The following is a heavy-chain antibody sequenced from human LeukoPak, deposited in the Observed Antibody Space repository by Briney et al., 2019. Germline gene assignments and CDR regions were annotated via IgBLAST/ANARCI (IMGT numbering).Heavy chain of an antibody. Sequence: SETLSLTCTVSGGSISSYYWSWIRQPPGKGLEWIGYIYYSGSTNYNPSLKSRVTISVDTSKNQFSLNLTSVTAADTAFYYCARDLGSGWSPGYWGQGTLVTVSS. CDR3: ARDLGSGWSPGY. D-gene: IGHD6-19*01. J-gene: IGHJ4*02. V-gene: IGHV4-59*12. CDR2: IYYSGST. CDR1: GGSISSYY.